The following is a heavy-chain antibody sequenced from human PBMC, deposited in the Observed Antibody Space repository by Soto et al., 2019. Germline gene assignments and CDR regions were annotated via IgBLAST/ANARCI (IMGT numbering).Heavy chain of an antibody. J-gene: IGHJ4*02. V-gene: IGHV1-69*01. D-gene: IGHD2-2*01. CDR3: ARVALSRPAAIPFDY. Sequence: QVPLVQSGAEVKKPGSSVKVSCKASGGTFSSYAISWVRQAPGQGLEWMGGIIPIFGTANYAQKFQGRVTITADESTSTAYMELSSLRSEDTAVYYCARVALSRPAAIPFDYWGQGTLVTVSS. CDR2: IIPIFGTA. CDR1: GGTFSSYA.